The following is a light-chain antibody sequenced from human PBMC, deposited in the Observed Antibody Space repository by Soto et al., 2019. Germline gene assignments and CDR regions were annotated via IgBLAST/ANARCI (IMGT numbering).Light chain of an antibody. J-gene: IGKJ5*01. CDR2: GAS. Sequence: EIVMTQSPATLSVSPGERATLSCRASQSAVSNLAWYQQKPGQAPRLLIYGASTRATGIPARFIGSGSGTEFTLTISSLQPEDVATYYGQRTYNAPITFGQGTRLEIK. CDR3: QRTYNAPIT. V-gene: IGKV3-15*01. CDR1: QSAVSN.